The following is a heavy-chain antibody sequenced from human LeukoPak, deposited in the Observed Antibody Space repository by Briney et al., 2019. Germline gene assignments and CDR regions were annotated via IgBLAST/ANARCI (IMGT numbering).Heavy chain of an antibody. Sequence: GPSVTLSCMASGYTFTGHYMRWVRHAAGGGLEWMGRINPTSRGTNYAQKFQGRVTTPRATSLSTSYTELSRLTSADTAVYYCARDGQYYDLWTGSPIWGQGTLVTVSS. CDR2: INPTSRGT. CDR1: GYTFTGHY. CDR3: ARDGQYYDLWTGSPI. D-gene: IGHD3-3*01. V-gene: IGHV1-2*02. J-gene: IGHJ4*02.